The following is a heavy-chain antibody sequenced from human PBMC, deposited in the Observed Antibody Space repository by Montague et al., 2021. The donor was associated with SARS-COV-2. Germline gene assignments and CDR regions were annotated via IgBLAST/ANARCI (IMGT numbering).Heavy chain of an antibody. CDR2: LYTSGST. CDR3: ARERGPYYFDSSGYHNAFVI. J-gene: IGHJ3*02. V-gene: IGHV4-4*07. D-gene: IGHD3-22*01. Sequence: SETLSLTCTVSGGSISSYYWSWIRQPAGKGLERIGRLYTSGSTNYNPSLKSRVTISVDTSKNQFSLKLSSVTAADTAVYYCARERGPYYFDSSGYHNAFVIWGQGTMVTVSS. CDR1: GGSISSYY.